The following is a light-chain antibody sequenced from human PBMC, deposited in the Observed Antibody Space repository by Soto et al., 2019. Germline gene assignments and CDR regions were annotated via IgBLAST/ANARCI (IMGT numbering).Light chain of an antibody. J-gene: IGKJ1*01. CDR3: QQYNTYWT. Sequence: EIQMTQSPSTLSASVGDRFTITCRASQSISSRLAWYQQKAGKAPKLLIYDASSLESGVPSRFSGSGSGTEFTLTISSLQPDDSATYHCQQYNTYWTFGQGTKVDIK. CDR1: QSISSR. V-gene: IGKV1-5*01. CDR2: DAS.